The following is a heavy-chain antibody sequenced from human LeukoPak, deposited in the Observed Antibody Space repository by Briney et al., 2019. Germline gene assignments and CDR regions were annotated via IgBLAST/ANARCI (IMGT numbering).Heavy chain of an antibody. CDR2: ISALYGNT. Sequence: ASVKVSCKASGYIFTRYGTSWVRQAPGQGLEWLGWISALYGNTNYAQRFQGRLTMTTDTSTNTAYMDLRSLRPDDTAVYYCARDFFHGHCSGLSCFLLDYWGQGSLVAVSS. V-gene: IGHV1-18*01. J-gene: IGHJ4*02. CDR3: ARDFFHGHCSGLSCFLLDY. D-gene: IGHD2-15*01. CDR1: GYIFTRYG.